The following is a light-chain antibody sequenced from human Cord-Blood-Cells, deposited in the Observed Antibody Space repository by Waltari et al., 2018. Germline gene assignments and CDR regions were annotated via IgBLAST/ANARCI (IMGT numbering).Light chain of an antibody. CDR1: SSNIGSNT. Sequence: QSVLTQPPSASGTPGLRVTISCSGSSSNIGSNTVNWYQQLPGTAPKLLIYSNNQRPSGVPDRFSGSKSGTSASLAISGLQSEDEADYYCAAWDDSLNGPVCGGGTKLTVL. CDR3: AAWDDSLNGPV. V-gene: IGLV1-44*01. J-gene: IGLJ3*02. CDR2: SNN.